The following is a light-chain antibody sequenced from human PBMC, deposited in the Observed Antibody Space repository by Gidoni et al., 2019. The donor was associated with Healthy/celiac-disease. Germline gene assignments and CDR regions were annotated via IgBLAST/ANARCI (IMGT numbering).Light chain of an antibody. Sequence: DIQMTKSPSSLSASVGDRVTITCRASRSISSYLNWYQQKPGKAPKLLIYAASSLRSGVPSRFSGSGSGTDFTLTISSLQPEDFATYYCQQSYNTLTFGGGTKVEIK. CDR2: AAS. CDR3: QQSYNTLT. V-gene: IGKV1-39*01. J-gene: IGKJ4*01. CDR1: RSISSY.